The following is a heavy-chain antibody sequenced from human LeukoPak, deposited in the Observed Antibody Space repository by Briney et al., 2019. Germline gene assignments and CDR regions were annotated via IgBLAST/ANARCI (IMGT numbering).Heavy chain of an antibody. CDR2: ISSDGSST. J-gene: IGHJ4*02. D-gene: IGHD1-26*01. Sequence: PGGSLRLSCAAYGFTFSSYAMYWVRQAPGKGLVWVSRISSDGSSTIYADSVKCRFTISRDIAKNTLYLQMNSLRAEDTAVYYCARAQMGAPTDYWGQGTLVTVSS. CDR1: GFTFSSYA. V-gene: IGHV3-74*01. CDR3: ARAQMGAPTDY.